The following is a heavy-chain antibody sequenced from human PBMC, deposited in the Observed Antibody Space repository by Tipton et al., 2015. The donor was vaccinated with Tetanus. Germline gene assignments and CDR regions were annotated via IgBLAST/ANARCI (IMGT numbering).Heavy chain of an antibody. J-gene: IGHJ1*01. CDR2: VYYTGDT. V-gene: IGHV4-59*01. D-gene: IGHD2-8*02. CDR3: AGVTAQRTELYFEH. CDR1: GASISSYY. Sequence: TLSLTCSVSGASISSYYWNWIRQPPGKGLEWVGYVYYTGDTNYNPSLKSRVTISMDRSENQISLKMTSVTAADTAVYYCAGVTAQRTELYFEHWGQGTQVTVSS.